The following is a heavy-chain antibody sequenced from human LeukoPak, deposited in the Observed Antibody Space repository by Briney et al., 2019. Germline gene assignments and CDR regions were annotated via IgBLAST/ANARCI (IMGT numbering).Heavy chain of an antibody. D-gene: IGHD6-13*01. Sequence: GASVKVSCKVSGYTLTELSMHWVRQAPGKGLEWMGGFDPEDGETIYAQKFQGRVTMTEDTSTDTAYMELSSLRSEDTAVYYCATEIIAVANNWFDPWGQGTLVTVSS. CDR1: GYTLTELS. J-gene: IGHJ5*02. CDR2: FDPEDGET. CDR3: ATEIIAVANNWFDP. V-gene: IGHV1-24*01.